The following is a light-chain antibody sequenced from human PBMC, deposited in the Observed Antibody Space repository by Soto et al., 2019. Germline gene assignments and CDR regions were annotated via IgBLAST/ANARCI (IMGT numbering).Light chain of an antibody. J-gene: IGKJ1*01. CDR3: MQGTLWPWT. V-gene: IGKV2-30*01. CDR2: QVS. CDR1: QALVYSDGDTY. Sequence: DVVMTQSPLSLPVTLGQPASISCRSTQALVYSDGDTYLNWFQQRPGQSPRRLIYQVSKRDSGVPDRFSGSVSCTDFPLEISGVESEDVGFYYCMQGTLWPWTFGQVTKVEIK.